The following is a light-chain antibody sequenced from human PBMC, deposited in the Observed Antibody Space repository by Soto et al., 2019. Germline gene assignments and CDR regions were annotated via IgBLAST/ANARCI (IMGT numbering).Light chain of an antibody. CDR2: GTS. CDR1: QSVSSY. Sequence: EIVLTHSPATLSLSPWERATLSCRASQSVSSYLAWYQQKPGQAPRLLIYGTSTRVTGIPARFSGSGSGTDFTLTISSLQPEDFATYYCQQSYTTPRKFGQGTKVDIK. J-gene: IGKJ1*01. V-gene: IGKV3-11*01. CDR3: QQSYTTPRK.